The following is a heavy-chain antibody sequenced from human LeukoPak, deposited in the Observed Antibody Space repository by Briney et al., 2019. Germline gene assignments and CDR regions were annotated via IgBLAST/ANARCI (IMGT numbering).Heavy chain of an antibody. CDR1: GFTFSTYP. CDR2: ISYDGNNK. D-gene: IGHD2-2*01. V-gene: IGHV3-30-3*01. CDR3: ARDGIHCSSTSCYFEGPIHYDGWFDP. J-gene: IGHJ5*02. Sequence: GGSLRLSCAASGFTFSTYPIHWVRQTPGKGLEWVALISYDGNNKYYADSVKGRFTISRDNSKNTLYLQMSSLRSEDTAVYYCARDGIHCSSTSCYFEGPIHYDGWFDPWGQGTLVTVSS.